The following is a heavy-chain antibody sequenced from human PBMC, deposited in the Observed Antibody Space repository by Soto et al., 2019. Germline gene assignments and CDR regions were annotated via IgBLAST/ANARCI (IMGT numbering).Heavy chain of an antibody. D-gene: IGHD3-10*01. J-gene: IGHJ4*02. CDR3: ARYYCMTDTGSDFAYY. CDR1: GYTFTSYG. CDR2: ISADNGNT. V-gene: IGHV1-18*01. Sequence: QVQLVQSGAEVKKPGASVKVSCKASGYTFTSYGMHWVRQAPGQRLEWMGWISADNGNTNYAQKLQGRVTMTTDTTTRTTYMELRNLRPDDTGVYYWARYYCMTDTGSDFAYYWGQGTLVTVSS.